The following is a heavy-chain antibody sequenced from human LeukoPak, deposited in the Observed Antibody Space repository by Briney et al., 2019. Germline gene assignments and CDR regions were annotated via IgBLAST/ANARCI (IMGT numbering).Heavy chain of an antibody. D-gene: IGHD2/OR15-2a*01. Sequence: SVKISCKVSGYTFTDYYMHWVQQAPGQGLEWMGRIIPIFGTANYAQKFQGRVTITTDESTSTAYMELSSLRSEDTAVYYCASRTLSARPIRGDYWGQGTLVTVSS. CDR2: IIPIFGTA. CDR3: ASRTLSARPIRGDY. J-gene: IGHJ4*02. V-gene: IGHV1-69*05. CDR1: GYTFTDYY.